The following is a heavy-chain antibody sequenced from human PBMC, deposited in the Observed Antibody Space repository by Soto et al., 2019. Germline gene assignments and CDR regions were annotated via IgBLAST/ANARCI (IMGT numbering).Heavy chain of an antibody. D-gene: IGHD6-13*01. CDR3: ARSPRSRTYFDH. V-gene: IGHV5-51*01. J-gene: IGHJ4*02. CDR2: IYPGDHET. Sequence: PGESLKISCQCSGYTFSNFWVGWVRQLPGQGLEWMGIIYPGDHETRYSPSFHGKVTISAEKSINTAYLQWNSLEASDSAFYFCARSPRSRTYFDHWGPGALVTVSS. CDR1: GYTFSNFW.